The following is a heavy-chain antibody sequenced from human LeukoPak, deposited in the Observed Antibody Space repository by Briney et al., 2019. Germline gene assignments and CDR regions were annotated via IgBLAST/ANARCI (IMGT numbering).Heavy chain of an antibody. CDR3: AKDICSSTSCPFDY. CDR1: GFTVSSNS. D-gene: IGHD2-2*01. Sequence: GGSLRLSCTVSGFTVSSNSMSWVRQAPGKGLEWVSFIYSGGNTHYSDSVKGRFTISRDNSKNTLYLQMNSLRAEDTALYYCAKDICSSTSCPFDYWGQGTLVAVSS. CDR2: IYSGGNT. J-gene: IGHJ4*02. V-gene: IGHV3-53*05.